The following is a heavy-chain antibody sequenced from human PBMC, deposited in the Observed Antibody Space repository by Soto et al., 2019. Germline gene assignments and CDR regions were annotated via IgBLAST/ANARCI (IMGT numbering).Heavy chain of an antibody. V-gene: IGHV4-34*01. CDR3: ARPGYSSGWAFDY. CDR2: INHSGST. J-gene: IGHJ4*02. CDR1: GGSFSGYY. D-gene: IGHD6-19*01. Sequence: QVQLQQWGAGLLKPSETLSLTCAVYGGSFSGYYWSWIRQPPGKGLEWIGEINHSGSTNYNPSLKSRVNISVDTSKFQFSLKVSSVTAADTAVYHCARPGYSSGWAFDYWGQGTLVTVSS.